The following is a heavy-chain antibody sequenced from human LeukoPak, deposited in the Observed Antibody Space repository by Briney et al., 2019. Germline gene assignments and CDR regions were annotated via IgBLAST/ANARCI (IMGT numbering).Heavy chain of an antibody. Sequence: ASVKVSCKASGYTFTGYYMHWVRQAPGQGLEWMGRINPDSGGTNYAQKFQGRVTMTRDTSISTAYMELSRLRSDDTAVYYCASHLWFGELSGGVQKYIGYWGQGTLVTVSS. CDR1: GYTFTGYY. CDR2: INPDSGGT. D-gene: IGHD3-10*01. J-gene: IGHJ4*02. V-gene: IGHV1-2*06. CDR3: ASHLWFGELSGGVQKYIGY.